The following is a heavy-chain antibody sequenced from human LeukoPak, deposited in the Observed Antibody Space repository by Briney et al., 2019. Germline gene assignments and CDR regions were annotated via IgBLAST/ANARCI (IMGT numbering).Heavy chain of an antibody. Sequence: PSETLSLTCTVSGGSISGYYWSWIRQPPGKGLEWIGYIYYSGSTNYNPSLKSRVTISVDTSKNQFSLKLSSVTAADTAVYYCARLPNLLQNAWGQGTLVTVSS. CDR3: ARLPNLLQNA. CDR2: IYYSGST. V-gene: IGHV4-59*08. J-gene: IGHJ5*02. CDR1: GGSISGYY. D-gene: IGHD1-14*01.